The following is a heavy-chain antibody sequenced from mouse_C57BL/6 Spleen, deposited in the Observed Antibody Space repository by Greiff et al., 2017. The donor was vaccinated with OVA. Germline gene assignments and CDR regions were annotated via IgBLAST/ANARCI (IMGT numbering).Heavy chain of an antibody. Sequence: EVQLQQSGPELVKPGASVKLSCKASGYTFTDYYMNWVKQSHGKGLEWVGDINPNNSGTSYNETFKGKATFTVDKSSNTAYMELSSLTTEDSAVYYCARRRTRNWDRGYMDYWGQGTTLTVSS. J-gene: IGHJ2*01. D-gene: IGHD4-1*02. CDR1: GYTFTDYY. V-gene: IGHV1-26*01. CDR3: ARRRTRNWDRGYMDY. CDR2: INPNNSGT.